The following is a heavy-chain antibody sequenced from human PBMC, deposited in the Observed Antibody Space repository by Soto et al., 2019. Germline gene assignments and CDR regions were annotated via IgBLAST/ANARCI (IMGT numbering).Heavy chain of an antibody. CDR2: IYSGGST. Sequence: GGSLSLSCAASGFTVSSNYMRWGRQAPGKGLEWVSVIYSGGSTYYADSVKGRFTISRDNSKNTLYLQMNSLRAEDTAVYYCARDLPSKYSFDYWGQGTLVTVSS. J-gene: IGHJ4*02. CDR3: ARDLPSKYSFDY. V-gene: IGHV3-66*01. CDR1: GFTVSSNY. D-gene: IGHD2-15*01.